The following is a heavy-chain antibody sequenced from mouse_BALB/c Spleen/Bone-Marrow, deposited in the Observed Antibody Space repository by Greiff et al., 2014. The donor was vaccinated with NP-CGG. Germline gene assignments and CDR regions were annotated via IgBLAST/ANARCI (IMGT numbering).Heavy chain of an antibody. CDR1: GFTFTDYY. CDR2: IRKKANGYTT. D-gene: IGHD4-1*01. CDR3: AREGLTGKDY. J-gene: IGHJ2*01. Sequence: EVMLVESGGGLVQPGGSLRLSCATSGFTFTDYYMSWVRQPPGTALEWLGFIRKKANGYTTEYSASVKGRFTISRDNSQSILYLQMNTLRSEDMATYYCAREGLTGKDYWGQGTTLTVSS. V-gene: IGHV7-3*02.